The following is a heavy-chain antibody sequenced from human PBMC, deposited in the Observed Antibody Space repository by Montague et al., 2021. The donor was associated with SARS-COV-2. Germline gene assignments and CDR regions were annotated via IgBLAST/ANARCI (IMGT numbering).Heavy chain of an antibody. J-gene: IGHJ4*02. V-gene: IGHV3-7*01. CDR1: GFSFNDYW. D-gene: IGHD6-19*01. CDR2: IKQDGSET. CDR3: AKGYTGDWDHYLDY. Sequence: SLRLSCAASGFSFNDYWMSWVRQAPGKGLEWVANIKQDGSETNHVDSVRGRFTVSRDNARNSLFLQMDSLSTEDTAVYYCAKGYTGDWDHYLDYWGQGTQVTVSS.